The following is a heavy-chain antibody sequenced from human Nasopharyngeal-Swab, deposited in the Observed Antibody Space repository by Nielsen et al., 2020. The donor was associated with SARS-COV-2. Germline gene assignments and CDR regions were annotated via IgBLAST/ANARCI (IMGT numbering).Heavy chain of an antibody. CDR1: GYIFNDHF. CDR2: INPSGTST. Sequence: ASVKVSCKAPGYIFNDHFIHWVRQAPGQGLEWMGIINPSGTSTTHAQRFQGRVTMTRDASTSTVHMELSSLRSGDTAVYYCARAAIDQHFDLWGPGTLVTVSS. J-gene: IGHJ4*02. CDR3: ARAAIDQHFDL. V-gene: IGHV1-46*02. D-gene: IGHD5-24*01.